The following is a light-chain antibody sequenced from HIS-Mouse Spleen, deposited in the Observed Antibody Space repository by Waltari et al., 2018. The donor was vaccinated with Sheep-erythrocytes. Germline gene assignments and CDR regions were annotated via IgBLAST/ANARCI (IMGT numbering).Light chain of an antibody. Sequence: DIVMTQSPDSLAVSLGERATINCKSSQCVLYSSNNKNHLAWYQQKPGQPSKLLIYWASTREAGGPDRCSGSGSGTDFTLPISSLQAEDVAVYYCQQYYSTPPLTFGGGTKVESK. J-gene: IGKJ4*01. V-gene: IGKV4-1*01. CDR1: QCVLYSSNNKNH. CDR2: WAS. CDR3: QQYYSTPPLT.